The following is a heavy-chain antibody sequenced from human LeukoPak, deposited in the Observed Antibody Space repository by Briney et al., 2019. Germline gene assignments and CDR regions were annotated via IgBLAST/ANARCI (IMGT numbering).Heavy chain of an antibody. Sequence: ASVKVSCNVSGYTFTSYDINWVRQATGQGLEWMGWMNPNSGNTGYAQKFQGRVTITRNTSISTAYMELSSLRSEDTAVYYCARGGGYYYDSSGYSNWFDPWGQGTLVTVSS. CDR2: MNPNSGNT. CDR3: ARGGGYYYDSSGYSNWFDP. V-gene: IGHV1-8*03. CDR1: GYTFTSYD. D-gene: IGHD3-22*01. J-gene: IGHJ5*02.